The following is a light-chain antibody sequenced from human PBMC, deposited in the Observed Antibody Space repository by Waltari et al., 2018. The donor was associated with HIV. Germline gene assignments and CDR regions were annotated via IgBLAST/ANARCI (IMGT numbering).Light chain of an antibody. CDR2: ANT. V-gene: IGLV1-40*01. CDR3: QSYDSSLSGSEV. Sequence: QSVLAQPSSVSGAPGQRVIISCTGNSSNIGANYDVHWYQQFPGTAPKLLIYANTNRPSGAPDRFSGSKSGTSASLAITGLRPEDEADYYCQSYDSSLSGSEVFGVGTKLIVL. CDR1: SSNIGANYD. J-gene: IGLJ2*01.